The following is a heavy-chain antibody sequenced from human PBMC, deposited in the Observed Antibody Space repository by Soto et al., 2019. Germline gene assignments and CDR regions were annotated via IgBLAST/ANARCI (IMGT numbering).Heavy chain of an antibody. CDR1: GGSISSSSYY. CDR2: IYYSGST. Sequence: SETLSLTCIVSGGSISSSSYYWGWIRQPPGKGLEWIGSIYYSGSTYYNPSLKSRVTISVDTSKNQFSLKLSSVTAADTAVFYCARHRAHNWFDPWGQGTLVTVSS. CDR3: ARHRAHNWFDP. J-gene: IGHJ5*02. V-gene: IGHV4-39*01.